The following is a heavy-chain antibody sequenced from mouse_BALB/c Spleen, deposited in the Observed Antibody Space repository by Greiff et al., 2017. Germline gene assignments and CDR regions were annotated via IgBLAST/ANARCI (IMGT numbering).Heavy chain of an antibody. CDR2: IYPGNSDT. CDR3: TRSGAARATWAY. Sequence: EVQLQQSGTVLARPGASVKMSCKASGYSFTSYWMHWVKQRPGQGLEWIGAIYPGNSDTSYNQKFKGKAKLTAVTSASTAYMELSSLTNEDSAVYYCTRSGAARATWAYWGQGTLVTVSA. J-gene: IGHJ3*01. V-gene: IGHV1-5*01. D-gene: IGHD3-1*01. CDR1: GYSFTSYW.